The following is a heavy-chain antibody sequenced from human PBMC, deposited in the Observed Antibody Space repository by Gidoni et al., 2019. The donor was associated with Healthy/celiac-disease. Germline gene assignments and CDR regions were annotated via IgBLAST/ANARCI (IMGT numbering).Heavy chain of an antibody. Sequence: QVQLVPSGAEVKKPGSSVKVSCKASGGTFSSYAISWVRQAPGQGLEWMGGIIPIFGTANYAQKFQGRVTITADESTSTAYMELSSLRSEDTAVYYCARDDMTTVTTGYWYFDLWGRGTLVTVSS. CDR2: IIPIFGTA. J-gene: IGHJ2*01. D-gene: IGHD4-17*01. CDR1: GGTFSSYA. CDR3: ARDDMTTVTTGYWYFDL. V-gene: IGHV1-69*01.